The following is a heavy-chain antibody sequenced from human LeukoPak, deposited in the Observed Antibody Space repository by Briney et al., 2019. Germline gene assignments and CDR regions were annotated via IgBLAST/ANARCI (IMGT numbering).Heavy chain of an antibody. CDR3: AKDIEMYYDILTGYLDY. J-gene: IGHJ4*02. Sequence: GGSLRLSCAASGFTVSSNYMSWVRQAPGKGLEWVSGISWNSGSIGYADSVKGRFTISRDNAKNSLYLQMNSLRAEDTALYYCAKDIEMYYDILTGYLDYWGQGTLVTVSS. V-gene: IGHV3-9*01. CDR2: ISWNSGSI. D-gene: IGHD3-9*01. CDR1: GFTVSSNY.